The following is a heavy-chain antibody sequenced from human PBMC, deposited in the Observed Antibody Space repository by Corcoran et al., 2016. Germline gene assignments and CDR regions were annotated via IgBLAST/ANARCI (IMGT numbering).Heavy chain of an antibody. D-gene: IGHD2-21*02. J-gene: IGHJ4*01. V-gene: IGHV4-61*01. Sequence: QVQLQESGRGLVKPSETLSLTCTVSGDSVSSGSYYWSWIRQPPGKGLEWIGYIYYSGSTNYNPSLKSRVTISVDTSKNKFSLKLSSVTAADTAVYYCARMTAPERGGYCGGDCYPDYWCHGTLVTVSS. CDR1: GDSVSSGSYY. CDR3: ARMTAPERGGYCGGDCYPDY. CDR2: IYYSGST.